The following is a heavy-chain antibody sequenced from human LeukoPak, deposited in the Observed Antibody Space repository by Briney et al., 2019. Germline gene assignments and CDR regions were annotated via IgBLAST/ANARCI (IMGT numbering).Heavy chain of an antibody. J-gene: IGHJ4*02. CDR1: GGSISSYH. CDR2: IYYSGST. Sequence: SETLSLTCTVSGGSISSYHWSWIRQPPGKGLEWIGVIYYSGSTNYNPSLKSRVTISVDTSKNQFSLKLSSVTAADTAVYYCARMVSYYDSSGYRSAVANYWGQGTLVTVSS. D-gene: IGHD3-22*01. V-gene: IGHV4-59*01. CDR3: ARMVSYYDSSGYRSAVANY.